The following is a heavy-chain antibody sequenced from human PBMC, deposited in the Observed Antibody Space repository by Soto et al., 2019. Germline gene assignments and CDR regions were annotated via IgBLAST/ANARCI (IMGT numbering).Heavy chain of an antibody. CDR3: ARDVSPESGPYYRDAVDI. J-gene: IGHJ3*02. CDR1: GFTFSDYW. V-gene: IGHV3-7*05. CDR2: IKKDESQK. D-gene: IGHD3-22*01. Sequence: EVHLVESGGGLVQPGGSLRLSCAASGFTFSDYWMTWVRQAPGKGLEWVANIKKDESQKYYLDSVRGRFTTTRDNVRKSLYQQKDSLRDEDTGLYYCARDVSPESGPYYRDAVDIWSDGTMAPVSS.